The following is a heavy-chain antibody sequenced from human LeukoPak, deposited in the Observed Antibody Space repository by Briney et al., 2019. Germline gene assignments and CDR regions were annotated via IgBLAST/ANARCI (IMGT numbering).Heavy chain of an antibody. Sequence: SVKVSCKASGGTFSSYAISWVRQAPGQGLEWLGGIIPIFGTANYAQKFQGRVTITADKSTSTAYMELSSLRSEDTAVYYCARFKDYYGSGSSYYFDYWGQGTLVTVSS. J-gene: IGHJ4*02. D-gene: IGHD3-10*01. CDR1: GGTFSSYA. CDR2: IIPIFGTA. V-gene: IGHV1-69*06. CDR3: ARFKDYYGSGSSYYFDY.